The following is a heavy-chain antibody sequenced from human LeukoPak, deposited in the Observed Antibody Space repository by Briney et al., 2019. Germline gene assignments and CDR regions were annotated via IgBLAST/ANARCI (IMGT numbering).Heavy chain of an antibody. Sequence: GGSLRLSCAASGFTFSSYGMHWVRQAPGKGLEWVAVIWYDGNNKYYVDSVKGRFTISRDNSKNTLYLQMNSLRAEDTAIYYCARQAAYGENGIAYWGQGTLVTVSS. J-gene: IGHJ4*02. V-gene: IGHV3-33*01. D-gene: IGHD4-17*01. CDR2: IWYDGNNK. CDR3: ARQAAYGENGIAY. CDR1: GFTFSSYG.